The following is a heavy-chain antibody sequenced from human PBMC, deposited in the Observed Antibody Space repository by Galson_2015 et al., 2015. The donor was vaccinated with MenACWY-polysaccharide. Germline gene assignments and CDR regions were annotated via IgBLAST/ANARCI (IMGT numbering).Heavy chain of an antibody. CDR3: ASIIARKNTFADS. V-gene: IGHV1-8*01. CDR2: MNPNSGNT. J-gene: IGHJ4*02. CDR1: GYKFTSYD. Sequence: SVKVSCKASGYKFTSYDINWVRQATGQGLEWMGWMNPNSGNTGYAQKFQGRVTMTSSSAMSTAFMELSSLRSEDTAVYYCASIIARKNTFADSWGQGTLVTVSS. D-gene: IGHD2-21*01.